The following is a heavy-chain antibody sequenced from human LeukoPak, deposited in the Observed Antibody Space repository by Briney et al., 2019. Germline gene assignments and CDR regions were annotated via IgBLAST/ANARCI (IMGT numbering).Heavy chain of an antibody. CDR1: GYTFIGHY. V-gene: IGHV1-2*07. D-gene: IGHD3-16*01. J-gene: IGHJ5*02. Sequence: ASVKVSCKTSGYTFIGHYIHWVRQAPGQGLEWMGWINPKNGGANYAPRFRGRVTMTRDRSTSTVYMELTRQTSDDTAVYYCARASFWESPVNWFDPWGQGTLVTVSS. CDR3: ARASFWESPVNWFDP. CDR2: INPKNGGA.